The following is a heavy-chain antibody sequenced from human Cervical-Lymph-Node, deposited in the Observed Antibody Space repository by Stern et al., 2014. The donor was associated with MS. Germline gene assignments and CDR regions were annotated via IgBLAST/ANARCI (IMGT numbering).Heavy chain of an antibody. CDR3: ARDTYTSGPDY. CDR1: GDSVGNHLYY. Sequence: QLQLQESGPGLVKPSETLSLTCTVSGDSVGNHLYYWSWIRQPHGKGLEWIGYISYRGSTKYIPSLKSRVTISVDTSDNQFSLKLTSVTPADTAVYFCARDTYTSGPDYWGQGTLVTVSS. CDR2: ISYRGST. V-gene: IGHV4-61*01. J-gene: IGHJ4*02. D-gene: IGHD6-19*01.